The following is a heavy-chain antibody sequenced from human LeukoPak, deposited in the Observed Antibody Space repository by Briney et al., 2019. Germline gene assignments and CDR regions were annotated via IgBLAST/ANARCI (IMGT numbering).Heavy chain of an antibody. Sequence: SETLSLTCAVSGGSFSGHYWNWIRQPPGRGLEWIGSIYRSGSTYYNPSLKSRVTMSVDTSKNQFSLKLSSVTAADTAVYYCARVGDYKNFDYWGQGTLVTVSS. V-gene: IGHV4-38-2*01. CDR1: GGSFSGHY. D-gene: IGHD4-17*01. J-gene: IGHJ4*02. CDR3: ARVGDYKNFDY. CDR2: IYRSGST.